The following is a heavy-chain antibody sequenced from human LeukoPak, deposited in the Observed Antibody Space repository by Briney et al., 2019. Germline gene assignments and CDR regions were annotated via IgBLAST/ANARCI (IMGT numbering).Heavy chain of an antibody. J-gene: IGHJ3*01. CDR1: GGSISSYF. Sequence: SETLSLTCTVSGGSISSYFWSWIRQPPGKGLEWIGYISYSGSTNYNPSLKSRVTISVDTSKNQFSLKLNSVTVADTAVYYCVTSISLAGWGGFDVWGQGTKVTVSS. CDR2: ISYSGST. D-gene: IGHD3-16*01. V-gene: IGHV4-59*12. CDR3: VTSISLAGWGGFDV.